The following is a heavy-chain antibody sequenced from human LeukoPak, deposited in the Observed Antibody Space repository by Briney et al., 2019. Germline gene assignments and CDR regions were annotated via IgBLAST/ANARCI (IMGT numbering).Heavy chain of an antibody. V-gene: IGHV3-21*01. D-gene: IGHD1-1*01. CDR2: ISSSSSYI. CDR3: ARYLDRGLDY. J-gene: IGHJ4*02. CDR1: GFTSSSYS. Sequence: GALRLSCAASGFTSSSYSMNWVRQAPGKGLEWVSSISSSSSYIYYADSVKGRFTISRDNAKNSLYLQMNSLRAEDTAVYYCARYLDRGLDYWGQGTLVTVSS.